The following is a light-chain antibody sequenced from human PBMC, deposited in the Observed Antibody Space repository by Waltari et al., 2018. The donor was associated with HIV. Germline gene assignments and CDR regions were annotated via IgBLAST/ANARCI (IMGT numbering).Light chain of an antibody. Sequence: DIQMTQSPSSLSASVGDTITITCRASQAISDYLNWYQQKPGRAPKLLIYAATNLQRGGASRFSATRSGTDFTLTIDRLQPEDLATYYCQQSYTMPLTFGGGT. CDR1: QAISDY. CDR2: AAT. V-gene: IGKV1-39*01. J-gene: IGKJ4*01. CDR3: QQSYTMPLT.